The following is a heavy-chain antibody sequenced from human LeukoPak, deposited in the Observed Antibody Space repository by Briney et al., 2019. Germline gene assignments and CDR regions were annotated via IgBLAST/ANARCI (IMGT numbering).Heavy chain of an antibody. Sequence: GGSLRLSCAASGFTFSTSSMNWVRQTPGKGLEWLSFISGGSTPIYYADSVKGRFTISRDNAKNSLYLQMNSLRAEDTAVYYCARDNIRGGGGDGGYFDYWGQGTLVTVSS. V-gene: IGHV3-48*04. CDR1: GFTFSTSS. CDR3: ARDNIRGGGGDGGYFDY. CDR2: ISGGSTPI. D-gene: IGHD2-21*02. J-gene: IGHJ4*02.